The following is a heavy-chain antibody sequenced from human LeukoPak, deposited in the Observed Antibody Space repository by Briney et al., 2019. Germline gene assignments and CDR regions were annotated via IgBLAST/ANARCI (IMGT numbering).Heavy chain of an antibody. J-gene: IGHJ5*02. CDR3: ARWSGRGWFDP. D-gene: IGHD1-26*01. V-gene: IGHV4-34*01. CDR2: ITHGGGN. CDR1: GGSFSGCF. Sequence: SETLSLTCGVSGGSFSGCFWSWIRQTPGKGLEWIGDITHGGGNNYNPSLKSRVTMSLGTSDNQFSLSMTSVTAADTAMYFCARWSGRGWFDPWGQGTLVTVSS.